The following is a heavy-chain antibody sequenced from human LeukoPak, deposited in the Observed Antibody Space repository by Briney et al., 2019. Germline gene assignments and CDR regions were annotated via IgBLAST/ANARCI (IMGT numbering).Heavy chain of an antibody. CDR1: GGSISSSSYY. J-gene: IGHJ5*02. D-gene: IGHD6-13*01. CDR3: ARGKAAAGTGNWFDP. CDR2: IYYSGST. V-gene: IGHV4-31*03. Sequence: PSETLSLTCTVSGGSISSSSYYWGWIRQHPGKGLEWIGYIYYSGSTYYNPSLKSRVTISVDTSKNQFSLKLSSVTAADTAVYYCARGKAAAGTGNWFDPWGQGTLVTVSS.